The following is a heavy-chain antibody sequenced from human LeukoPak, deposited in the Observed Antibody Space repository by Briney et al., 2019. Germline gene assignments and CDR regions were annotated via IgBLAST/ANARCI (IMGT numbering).Heavy chain of an antibody. D-gene: IGHD3-10*01. CDR1: GYTFTSYG. V-gene: IGHV1-18*01. CDR2: ISAYNGNT. J-gene: IGHJ3*02. CDR3: ARVTGSGSYLAYPDAFDI. Sequence: VASVTVSCKASGYTFTSYGISWVRQAPGQGLEWMGWISAYNGNTNYAQKLQGRVTMTTDTSTSTAYMELRSLRSDDTAVYYCARVTGSGSYLAYPDAFDIWGQGTMVTVSS.